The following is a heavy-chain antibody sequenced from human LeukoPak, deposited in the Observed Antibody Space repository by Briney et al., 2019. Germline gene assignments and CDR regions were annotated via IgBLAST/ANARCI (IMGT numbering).Heavy chain of an antibody. CDR2: INPNSGGT. D-gene: IGHD6-13*01. J-gene: IGHJ5*02. CDR3: ARRPPMSAADNWLDP. CDR1: GYTFTGYY. Sequence: ASVKASCKASGYTFTGYYMHWVRQAPGQGLEWMGRINPNSGGTNYAQKFQGRVTMTRDTSISTAYMEVTRLTSDDTAVYYCARRPPMSAADNWLDPWGQGTLVTVSS. V-gene: IGHV1-2*06.